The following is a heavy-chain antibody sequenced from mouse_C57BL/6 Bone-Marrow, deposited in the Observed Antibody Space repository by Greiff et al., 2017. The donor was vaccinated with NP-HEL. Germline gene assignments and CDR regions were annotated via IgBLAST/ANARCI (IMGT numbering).Heavy chain of an antibody. CDR3: AKIPSYGYDGFAY. J-gene: IGHJ3*01. V-gene: IGHV2-4*01. Sequence: QVQLQQSGPGLVQPSQSLSITCTVSGFSLTSYGVHWVRQPPGKGLEWLGVKWSGGSTDYNAAFISRLSISKDNSKSQVFFKMNSLQADDTAIYYCAKIPSYGYDGFAYWGQGTLVTVSA. CDR1: GFSLTSYG. D-gene: IGHD2-9*01. CDR2: KWSGGST.